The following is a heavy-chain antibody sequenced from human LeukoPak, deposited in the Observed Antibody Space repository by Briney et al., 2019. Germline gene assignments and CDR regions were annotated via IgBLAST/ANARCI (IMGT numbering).Heavy chain of an antibody. CDR3: AKDGSGSYSGY. CDR1: GFTFSSYA. D-gene: IGHD1-26*01. V-gene: IGHV3-23*01. J-gene: IGHJ4*02. Sequence: TGGSLRLSCAASGFTFSSYAMSWVRQAPGKGLEWVSAISGSGGSTYYADSVKGRFTTSRDNSKNTLYLQMNSLRAEDTAVYYCAKDGSGSYSGYWGQGTLVTVSS. CDR2: ISGSGGST.